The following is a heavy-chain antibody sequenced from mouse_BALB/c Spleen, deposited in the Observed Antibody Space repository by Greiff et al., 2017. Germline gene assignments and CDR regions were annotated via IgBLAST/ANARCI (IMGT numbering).Heavy chain of an antibody. V-gene: IGHV1-7*01. CDR2: INPSTGYT. Sequence: QVQLQQSGAELAKPGASVKMSCKASGYTFTSYWMHWVKQRPGQGLEWIGYINPSTGYTEYNQKFKDKATLTADKSSSTAYMQLSSLTSEDSAVYYCAYYGYDGFAYWGQGTLVTVSA. CDR3: AYYGYDGFAY. CDR1: GYTFTSYW. J-gene: IGHJ3*01. D-gene: IGHD2-2*01.